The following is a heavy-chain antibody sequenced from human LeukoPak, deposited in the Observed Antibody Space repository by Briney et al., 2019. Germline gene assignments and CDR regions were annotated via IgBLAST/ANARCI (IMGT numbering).Heavy chain of an antibody. CDR2: IIPIFGTA. CDR3: ARVEQLLPTFDP. CDR1: GGTFSSYA. D-gene: IGHD6-6*01. V-gene: IGHV1-69*06. Sequence: VASVKVSCKASGGTFSSYAISWVRQAPGQGLEWMGGIIPIFGTANYAQKFQGRVTITADKSTSTAYMELSSLRSEDTAVYYCARVEQLLPTFDPWGQGTLVTVSS. J-gene: IGHJ5*02.